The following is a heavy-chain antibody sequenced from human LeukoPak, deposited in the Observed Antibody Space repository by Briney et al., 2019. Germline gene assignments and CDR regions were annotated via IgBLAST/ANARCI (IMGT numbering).Heavy chain of an antibody. CDR1: GYTFTSYG. CDR3: ARAQWELLDYYYYYMDV. Sequence: GASVKVSCKASGYTFTSYGISWVRQAPGQGLEWMGWISAYNGNTNYAQKLQGRVTMITDTSTSTAYMELRSLRSDDTAVYYCARAQWELLDYYYYYMDVWGKGTTVTVSS. CDR2: ISAYNGNT. D-gene: IGHD1-26*01. V-gene: IGHV1-18*01. J-gene: IGHJ6*03.